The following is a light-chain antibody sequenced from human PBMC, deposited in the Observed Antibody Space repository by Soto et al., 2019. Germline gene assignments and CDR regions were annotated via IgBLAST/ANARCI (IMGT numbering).Light chain of an antibody. J-gene: IGLJ2*01. CDR1: SSDVGGYNY. V-gene: IGLV2-14*01. CDR3: SSYTSSSTLV. CDR2: EVS. Sequence: QSVLTQPASVSGSPGQSITISCTGTSSDVGGYNYVSWYQQHPGKAPKLMISEVSNRPIGVSNRFSGSKSGNTASLTISGLQAEDEADYYCSSYTSSSTLVFGGGTKLTVL.